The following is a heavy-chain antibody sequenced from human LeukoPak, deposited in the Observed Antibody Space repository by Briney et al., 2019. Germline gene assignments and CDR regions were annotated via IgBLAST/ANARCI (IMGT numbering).Heavy chain of an antibody. Sequence: GGSLRLSCAASGFPFSGYAMNWVRQAPGKGLEWVSSISSSSSYIYYADSVKGRFTISRDNSKNTLYLQMNSLRAEDTAVYYCAKGYDFWSGGLDYWGQGTLVTVSS. CDR3: AKGYDFWSGGLDY. CDR2: ISSSSSYI. CDR1: GFPFSGYA. J-gene: IGHJ4*02. V-gene: IGHV3-21*04. D-gene: IGHD3-3*01.